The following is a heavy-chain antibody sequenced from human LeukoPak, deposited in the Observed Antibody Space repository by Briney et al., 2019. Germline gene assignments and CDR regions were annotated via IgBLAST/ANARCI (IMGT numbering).Heavy chain of an antibody. CDR1: GGTFSSYA. J-gene: IGHJ4*02. D-gene: IGHD3-22*01. CDR3: ARGRYDSSGYYYGRTFYFDY. Sequence: SVEVSCKASGGTFSSYAISWVRQAPGQGLEWMGRIIPILGIANYAQKFQGRVTITADKSTSTAYMELSSLGSEDTAVYYCARGRYDSSGYYYGRTFYFDYWGQGTLVTVSS. V-gene: IGHV1-69*04. CDR2: IIPILGIA.